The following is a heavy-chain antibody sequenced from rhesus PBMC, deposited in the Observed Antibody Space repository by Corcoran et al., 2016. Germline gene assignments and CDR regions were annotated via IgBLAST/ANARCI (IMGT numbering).Heavy chain of an antibody. Sequence: QVQLQQWGEGLVKPSETLSLTCAVYGGSISSNYWSWIRQPPGKGLEWIGRIRSGGSTNYNPSLNSRGTSSIDTAKNQFSLKLSSVTAADTAVYYCARDRVDFWTGYYHDYWGQGVLVTVSS. CDR1: GGSISSNY. V-gene: IGHV4-160*01. CDR2: IRSGGST. J-gene: IGHJ4*01. D-gene: IGHD3-3*01. CDR3: ARDRVDFWTGYYHDY.